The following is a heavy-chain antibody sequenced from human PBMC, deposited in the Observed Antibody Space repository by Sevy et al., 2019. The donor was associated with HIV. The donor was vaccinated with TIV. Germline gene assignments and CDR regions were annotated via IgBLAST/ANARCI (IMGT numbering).Heavy chain of an antibody. J-gene: IGHJ4*02. CDR2: FSDSGTT. Sequence: SETLSLTCTISGGSINDHYWSWIRQPPGKGLEWIGYFSDSGTTNYNPSLKSRVTISVDTSKNHFSLKLTSVTAADTAIYYCTKTHGVYYFDYWGQGTPVTVSS. V-gene: IGHV4-59*11. D-gene: IGHD3-16*01. CDR3: TKTHGVYYFDY. CDR1: GGSINDHY.